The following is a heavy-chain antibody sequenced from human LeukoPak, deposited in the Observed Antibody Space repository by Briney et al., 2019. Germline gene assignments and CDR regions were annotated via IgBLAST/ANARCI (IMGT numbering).Heavy chain of an antibody. D-gene: IGHD4-17*01. V-gene: IGHV4-59*02. Sequence: SETLSLTCTVSGDSVSSYYWSWIRQPTGKGLEWIGYIYNSGHTNYNPSLKSRVTISEDTSKNQLSLKLSSVTAADTAVYYCARAAVTTSRYFQHWGQGTLVTVSS. CDR2: IYNSGHT. CDR3: ARAAVTTSRYFQH. CDR1: GDSVSSYY. J-gene: IGHJ1*01.